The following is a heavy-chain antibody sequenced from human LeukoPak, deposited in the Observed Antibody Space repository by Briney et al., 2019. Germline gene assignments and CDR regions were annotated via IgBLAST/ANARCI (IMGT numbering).Heavy chain of an antibody. V-gene: IGHV3-23*01. CDR1: GLAFSSYA. J-gene: IGHJ4*02. D-gene: IGHD3-3*01. Sequence: PGGSLRLSCAASGLAFSSYAMSWVRQAPGEGLEWGSTISVASNTFYADSVKGSFTISRDNSRNTVYLQMTSLRADDTAVYYCADYGVSGVRNNFYWGQGTLVTVSS. CDR2: ISVASNT. CDR3: ADYGVSGVRNNFY.